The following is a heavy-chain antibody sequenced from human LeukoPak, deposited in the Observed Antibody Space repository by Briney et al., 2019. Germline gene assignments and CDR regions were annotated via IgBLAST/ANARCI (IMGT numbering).Heavy chain of an antibody. V-gene: IGHV3-30*18. CDR1: GFTFSSSD. CDR2: ISNGGSKK. Sequence: GGSLRLSCAASGFTFSSSDMHWVRQAPGKGLEWVAVISNGGSKKNYADSVKGGFTISRDNSKNTLYLQMNSLRVDDTAVYYCAKSHPSGWYAYDYWGQGTLVTVSS. D-gene: IGHD6-19*01. J-gene: IGHJ4*02. CDR3: AKSHPSGWYAYDY.